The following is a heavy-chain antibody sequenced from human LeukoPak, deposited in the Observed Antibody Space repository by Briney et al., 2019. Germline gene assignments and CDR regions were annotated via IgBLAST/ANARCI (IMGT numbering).Heavy chain of an antibody. J-gene: IGHJ5*02. CDR3: ARRYDFWSGHLGAWFDP. CDR1: GYTFTSYA. CDR2: INAGNGNT. D-gene: IGHD3-3*01. Sequence: ASVTVSCKASGYTFTSYAMHWVRQAPGQRLEWMGWINAGNGNTKYSQKFQGRVTITRDTSASTAYMELSSLRSEDTAVYYCARRYDFWSGHLGAWFDPWGQGTLVTVSS. V-gene: IGHV1-3*01.